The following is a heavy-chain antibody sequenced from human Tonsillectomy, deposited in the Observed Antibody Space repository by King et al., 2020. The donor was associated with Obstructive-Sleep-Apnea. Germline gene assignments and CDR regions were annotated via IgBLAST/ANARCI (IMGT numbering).Heavy chain of an antibody. V-gene: IGHV4-38-2*02. CDR1: GYSISIGYY. CDR2: IYHSGST. Sequence: QLQESGPGLVKPSETLSLTCTVSGYSISIGYYWGWIRQPPGKGLEWIGSIYHSGSTYCTPSLESRVTLSVDTSKNQFSLKLSSVTAADTAVYYCARDDHYYDSSGYYSTLDYWGQGTLVTVSS. D-gene: IGHD3-22*01. J-gene: IGHJ4*02. CDR3: ARDDHYYDSSGYYSTLDY.